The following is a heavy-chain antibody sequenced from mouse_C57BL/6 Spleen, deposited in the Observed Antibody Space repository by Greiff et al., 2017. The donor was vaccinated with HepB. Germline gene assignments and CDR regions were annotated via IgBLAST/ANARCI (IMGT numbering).Heavy chain of an antibody. V-gene: IGHV1-42*01. J-gene: IGHJ4*01. CDR1: GYSFTGYY. D-gene: IGHD1-1*01. CDR2: INPSTGGT. Sequence: EVQRVESGPELVKPGASVKISCKASGYSFTGYYMNWVKQSPEKSLEWIGEINPSTGGTTYNQKFKAKATLTVDKSSSTAYMQLKSLTSEDSAVYYCARSPFYYYGSSYGAMDYWGQGTSVTVSS. CDR3: ARSPFYYYGSSYGAMDY.